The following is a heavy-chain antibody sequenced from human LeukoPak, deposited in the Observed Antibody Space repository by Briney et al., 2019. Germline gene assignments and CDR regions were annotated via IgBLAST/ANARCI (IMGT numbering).Heavy chain of an antibody. D-gene: IGHD1-26*01. CDR3: ARSGRGTYYYFDY. CDR1: GYTFTRYG. Sequence: ASVKVSCKASGYTFTRYGMSWVRQAPGQGLEWMGWISGSNGNTNYAQKLQGRVTMTTDTSTGTAYVELRSLRSDDTAVYYCARSGRGTYYYFDYWGQGTLVTASS. CDR2: ISGSNGNT. V-gene: IGHV1-18*01. J-gene: IGHJ4*02.